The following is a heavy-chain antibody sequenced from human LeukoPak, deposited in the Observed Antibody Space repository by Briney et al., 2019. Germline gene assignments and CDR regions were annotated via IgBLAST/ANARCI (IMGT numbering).Heavy chain of an antibody. CDR3: STDSGRSYFYFDF. J-gene: IGHJ4*02. CDR1: GFGLSVLS. CDR2: IRPETGEP. Sequence: ASVKVSCKISGFGLSVLSIHWMRQAPGKGLEWVGGIRPETGEPIFAQKFWGRVTITEDTFTDTGYLELRGLTSEDTAVYYCSTDSGRSYFYFDFWGQGTLVTVSS. D-gene: IGHD3-10*01. V-gene: IGHV1-24*01.